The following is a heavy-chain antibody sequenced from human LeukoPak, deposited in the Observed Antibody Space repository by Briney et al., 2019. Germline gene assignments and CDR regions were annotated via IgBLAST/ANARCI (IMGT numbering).Heavy chain of an antibody. CDR1: GFTFSSSW. D-gene: IGHD6-13*01. V-gene: IGHV3-7*01. CDR2: IKPDGSAE. CDR3: VGWQQLAAY. Sequence: PGGSLRLSCAASGFTFSSSWMSWVRQAPGEGLEWVAHIKPDGSAEYYVDSVKGRFTISSDNARNSLSLQMNSLRAEDTALYYCVGWQQLAAYWGQGALVTVSS. J-gene: IGHJ4*02.